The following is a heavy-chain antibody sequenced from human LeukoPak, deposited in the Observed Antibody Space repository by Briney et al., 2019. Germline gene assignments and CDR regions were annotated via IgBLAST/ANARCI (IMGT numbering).Heavy chain of an antibody. CDR3: ARDSSGSGLAWFDP. CDR2: IYYSGST. Sequence: TLSLTCTVSGDSISSGGYYWNWIRQHPGKGLEWIGYIYYSGSTYYNPSLKSRVTMSVDTSKNQFSLTVNSVTAADAAVYYCARDSSGSGLAWFDPWGQGTLVTVSS. J-gene: IGHJ5*02. CDR1: GDSISSGGYY. V-gene: IGHV4-31*03. D-gene: IGHD6-19*01.